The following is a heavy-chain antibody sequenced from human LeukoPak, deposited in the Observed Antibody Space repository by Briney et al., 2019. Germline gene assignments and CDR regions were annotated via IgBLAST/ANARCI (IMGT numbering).Heavy chain of an antibody. J-gene: IGHJ3*02. Sequence: SVKVSCKASGGTFSSYAISWVRQAPGQGLEWMGGIIPIFGTANYAQKFQGRVTITADKSTSTAYMELSSLRSEDTAVYYCARDLSITMITDAFDIWGQGTMVTVSS. CDR1: GGTFSSYA. V-gene: IGHV1-69*06. CDR3: ARDLSITMITDAFDI. D-gene: IGHD3-22*01. CDR2: IIPIFGTA.